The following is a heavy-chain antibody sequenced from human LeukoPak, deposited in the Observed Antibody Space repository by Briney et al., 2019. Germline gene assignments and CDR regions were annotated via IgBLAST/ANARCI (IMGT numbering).Heavy chain of an antibody. D-gene: IGHD2-2*01. Sequence: PSETLSLTCTVSGGSISSGSYYWSWIRQPAGKGLEWIGRIYTSGSTNHNPSLKSRVTISVDTSMNQFSLKLSSVTAADTALYYCARDSLLPSAMGYYYMDVWGKGTTVTVSS. CDR3: ARDSLLPSAMGYYYMDV. J-gene: IGHJ6*03. CDR1: GGSISSGSYY. V-gene: IGHV4-61*02. CDR2: IYTSGST.